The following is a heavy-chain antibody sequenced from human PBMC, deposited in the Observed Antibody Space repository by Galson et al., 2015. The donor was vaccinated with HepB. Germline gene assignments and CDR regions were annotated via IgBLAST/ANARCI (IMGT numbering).Heavy chain of an antibody. CDR1: GFTFRGHG. D-gene: IGHD2-15*01. V-gene: IGHV3-30*03. CDR2: ISNDGSRQ. CDR3: ARDVDSEVGVGTMDA. J-gene: IGHJ6*02. Sequence: LRLSCAASGFTFRGHGMHWVRQVPGEGLDWVAAISNDGSRQLYKDSVEGRFTISRDDSKNTLYLQMNMLRHEDTSVYHCARDVDSEVGVGTMDAWGPGTTVVVSS.